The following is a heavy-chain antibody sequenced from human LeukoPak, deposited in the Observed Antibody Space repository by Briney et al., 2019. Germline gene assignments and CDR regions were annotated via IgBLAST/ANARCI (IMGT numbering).Heavy chain of an antibody. CDR3: ASDGGTRGAVAGYFDY. Sequence: EASVKVSFKASGYTFTDYYIHWVRQAPGQGLEWMGWINPNSGGTNYAQKFQGWVTMTRDTSISTAYMDLSRLKSDDTAVYYCASDGGTRGAVAGYFDYWGQGALVTVSS. J-gene: IGHJ4*02. V-gene: IGHV1-2*04. CDR2: INPNSGGT. D-gene: IGHD6-19*01. CDR1: GYTFTDYY.